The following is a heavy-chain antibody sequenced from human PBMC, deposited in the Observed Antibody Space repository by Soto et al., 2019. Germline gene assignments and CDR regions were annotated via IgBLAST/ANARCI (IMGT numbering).Heavy chain of an antibody. J-gene: IGHJ4*02. CDR2: ISGTGGST. Sequence: PWGSLRLSCAASGFTFNNYAMNWVRQAPGKGLEWVATISGTGGSTYYADSVKGRFTISRDNSKNTLYLQMNSLRVEDTAVYYCAKDRPGGNFDYWGQGTQVTVSS. V-gene: IGHV3-23*01. CDR3: AKDRPGGNFDY. CDR1: GFTFNNYA.